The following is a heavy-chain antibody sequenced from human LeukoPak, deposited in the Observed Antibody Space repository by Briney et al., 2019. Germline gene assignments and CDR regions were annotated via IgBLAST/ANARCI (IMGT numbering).Heavy chain of an antibody. CDR2: IYTSGST. CDR3: ARDRGYDFWSGYWALVSFDI. D-gene: IGHD3-3*01. J-gene: IGHJ3*02. CDR1: GGSLSSYY. Sequence: SETLSLTCTVSGGSLSSYYWSWLRQPAGKGLEWIGRIYTSGSTNYNPSLKSRVTMSVDTSKNQFSLKLSSVTAADTAVYYCARDRGYDFWSGYWALVSFDIWGQGTMVTVSS. V-gene: IGHV4-4*07.